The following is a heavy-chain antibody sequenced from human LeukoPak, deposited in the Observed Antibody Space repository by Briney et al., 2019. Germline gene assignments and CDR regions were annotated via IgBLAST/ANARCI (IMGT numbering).Heavy chain of an antibody. J-gene: IGHJ4*02. V-gene: IGHV3-30*18. Sequence: TGRSLRLSCAASGFTFSNYGMHWVRQAPGKGLEWVAVISYDGSNKYYTDSVKGRFTISRDSSKNTLYLQMNSLRAEDTAVYYCAKDRTAGYDGLVDYWGQGTLVTVSS. CDR2: ISYDGSNK. D-gene: IGHD5-12*01. CDR1: GFTFSNYG. CDR3: AKDRTAGYDGLVDY.